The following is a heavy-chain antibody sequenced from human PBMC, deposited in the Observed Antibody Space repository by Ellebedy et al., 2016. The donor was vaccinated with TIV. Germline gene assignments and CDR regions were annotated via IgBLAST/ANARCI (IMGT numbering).Heavy chain of an antibody. Sequence: GESLKISCVASGFTFRSYAMSWVRQAPGKGLEWVAGVNAGGIVIAYADSVKGRFTISRDNSKNTLDLQLKSLRAEDTAVYYCVSSRYHYYVGNTIFAYWGQGTLVTVSS. V-gene: IGHV3-23*01. D-gene: IGHD3-10*01. CDR1: GFTFRSYA. CDR2: VNAGGIVI. CDR3: VSSRYHYYVGNTIFAY. J-gene: IGHJ4*02.